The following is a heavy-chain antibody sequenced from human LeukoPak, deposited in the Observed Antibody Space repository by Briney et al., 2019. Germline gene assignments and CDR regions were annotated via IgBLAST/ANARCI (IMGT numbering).Heavy chain of an antibody. CDR2: IYYSGST. J-gene: IGHJ4*02. D-gene: IGHD7-27*01. CDR1: GGSISSSSYY. Sequence: PSETLSLTCTVSGGSISSSSYYWGWIRQPPGKGLEWIGSIYYSGSTYYNSSLKSRLTISVDTSKNQFSLKLSSVTAADTAVYYCARGWGYFDSWGQGTLVTVSS. V-gene: IGHV4-39*01. CDR3: ARGWGYFDS.